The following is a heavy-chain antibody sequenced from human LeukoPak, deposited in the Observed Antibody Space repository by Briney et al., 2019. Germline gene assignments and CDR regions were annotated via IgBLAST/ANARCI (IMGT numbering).Heavy chain of an antibody. J-gene: IGHJ4*02. Sequence: ASVNVSCKASGYTFAGDYIHCVRRDPGQRLQWMGWSNPNSGGTNYAQKLQGRVTMTGDTSISTASMELSRLRADDTAVYYCARAGYYGSSGYYYVFVYWGQGTLVTASS. CDR1: GYTFAGDY. D-gene: IGHD3-22*01. V-gene: IGHV1-2*02. CDR2: SNPNSGGT. CDR3: ARAGYYGSSGYYYVFVY.